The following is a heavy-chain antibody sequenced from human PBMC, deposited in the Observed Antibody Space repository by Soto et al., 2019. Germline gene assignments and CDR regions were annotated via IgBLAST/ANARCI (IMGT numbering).Heavy chain of an antibody. Sequence: EVQLVESGGGLVKPGGSLRLSCAASGFTFSSYSMNWVRQAPGKGLEWVSSISSSSSYIYYADSVKGRFTISRDNAKNSLYLKMNSLRAEDTAVYYCARERYSYGYYYYYMDVWGKGTTVTVSS. CDR3: ARERYSYGYYYYYMDV. D-gene: IGHD5-18*01. CDR1: GFTFSSYS. J-gene: IGHJ6*03. V-gene: IGHV3-21*01. CDR2: ISSSSSYI.